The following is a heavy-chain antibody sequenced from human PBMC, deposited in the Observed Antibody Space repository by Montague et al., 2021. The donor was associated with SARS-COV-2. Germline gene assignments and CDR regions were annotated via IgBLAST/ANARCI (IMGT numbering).Heavy chain of an antibody. CDR2: IYYSGST. CDR1: GGSISSSSYY. Sequence: SETLSLTCTVSGGSISSSSYYWGWIRQPPGKGLEWIGSIYYSGSTYYNPSLKSRVTISVDTSKNQFSLKLSSVTAADTAVYYCARDGGTVTTCRGGGYVRGGVNWFDPWGQGTLVTVSS. CDR3: ARDGGTVTTCRGGGYVRGGVNWFDP. J-gene: IGHJ5*02. V-gene: IGHV4-39*07. D-gene: IGHD4-17*01.